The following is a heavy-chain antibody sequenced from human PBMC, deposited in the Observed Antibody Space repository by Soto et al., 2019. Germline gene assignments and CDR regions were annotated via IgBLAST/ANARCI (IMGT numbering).Heavy chain of an antibody. J-gene: IGHJ5*02. CDR1: GFSFTAYA. D-gene: IGHD6-13*01. CDR2: ITAHADRA. V-gene: IGHV3-23*01. Sequence: GGSLRLSCAASGFSFTAYAMAWVRQAPGKGLEWVSGITAHADRAFYADSVKGRFTVSRDNAQNMLYLQMNSLRAEDTAIYYCAKDPLLYSNSWYPNWFGPWGQGTQVTVSS. CDR3: AKDPLLYSNSWYPNWFGP.